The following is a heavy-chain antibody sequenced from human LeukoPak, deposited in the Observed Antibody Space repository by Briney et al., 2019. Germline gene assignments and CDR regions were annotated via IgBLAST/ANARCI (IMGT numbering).Heavy chain of an antibody. CDR2: TRNKANSYTT. CDR3: VREYQLLGYYYYYMDV. Sequence: GGSLRLSCAASGFTFSDHYMDWVRQAPGKGLEWVGRTRNKANSYTTEYAASVKGSFTISRDDSKNSLYLQMNSLKAEDTAVYYCVREYQLLGYYYYYMDVWGKGTTVTVSS. CDR1: GFTFSDHY. J-gene: IGHJ6*03. D-gene: IGHD2-2*01. V-gene: IGHV3-72*01.